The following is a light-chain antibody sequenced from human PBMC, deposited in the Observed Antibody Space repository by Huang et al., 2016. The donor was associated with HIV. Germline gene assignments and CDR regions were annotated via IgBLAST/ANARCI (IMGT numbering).Light chain of an antibody. CDR1: QSISSY. CDR2: AAS. J-gene: IGKJ2*01. CDR3: QQSYSTLRYT. Sequence: IQMTQSPSSLSASVGDRVTITCRASQSISSYLNWYQQKPGKAPKLLIYAASSFQSGVPSRFSGSGSGTDFTLTISSLQPEDFATYYCQQSYSTLRYTFGQGTKLEIK. V-gene: IGKV1-39*01.